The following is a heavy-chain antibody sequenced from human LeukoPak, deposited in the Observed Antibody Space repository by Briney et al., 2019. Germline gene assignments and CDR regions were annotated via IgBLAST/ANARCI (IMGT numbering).Heavy chain of an antibody. CDR1: GLSFSSFA. J-gene: IGHJ4*02. V-gene: IGHV3-23*01. D-gene: IGHD3-16*01. CDR3: AKASWVSSTDAVR. Sequence: GGSLRLSCAASGLSFSSFAMSWVRQGPARGLECYADSVKGRFTLSSDSSRNTVYFLLNNLRVEDTAIYYCAKASWVSSTDAVRWGQGTLVTVSS.